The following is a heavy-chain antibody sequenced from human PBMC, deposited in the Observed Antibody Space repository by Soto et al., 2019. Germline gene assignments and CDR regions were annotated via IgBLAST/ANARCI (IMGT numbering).Heavy chain of an antibody. CDR3: ARDGGSHGPSYFAS. V-gene: IGHV3-33*01. D-gene: IGHD3-16*01. CDR1: GSTFSNYG. Sequence: VQLVESGGGVVQPGRSLRLSCAASGSTFSNYGMHWVRQAPGKGPEWVAVIWYDGSNKYYGESVKGRLSISRDNSKNTLYLDINSLRTEDTAVYYCARDGGSHGPSYFASWGQGSLVIVSS. CDR2: IWYDGSNK. J-gene: IGHJ4*02.